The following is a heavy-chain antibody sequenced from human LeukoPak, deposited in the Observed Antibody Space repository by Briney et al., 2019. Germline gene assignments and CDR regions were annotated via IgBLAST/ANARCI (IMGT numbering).Heavy chain of an antibody. CDR1: GLTLSNYD. J-gene: IGHJ4*02. CDR2: IGCGGYR. V-gene: IGHV3-23*01. Sequence: PGGSLRLSCVASGLTLSNYDTTWVRQAPGKGLEYVSSIGCGGYRFYGGSVKGRFSISRDNSQNTVYLQMNSLRGEDTAIYFCAKKLPDASSYFDFWGQGILVTVSS. D-gene: IGHD6-6*01. CDR3: AKKLPDASSYFDF.